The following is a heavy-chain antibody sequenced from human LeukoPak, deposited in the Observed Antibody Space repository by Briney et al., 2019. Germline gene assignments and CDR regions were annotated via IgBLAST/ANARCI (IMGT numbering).Heavy chain of an antibody. J-gene: IGHJ3*02. CDR1: GGSISSYY. Sequence: PSETLSLTCTVSGGSISSYYWSWIRQPPGKGLEWIGYIYYSGSTNYNPSLKSRVTISVDTSKNQFSLKLSSVTAADTAVYYCAIERNNTGNAFDIWGQGTMVTVSS. D-gene: IGHD1-14*01. CDR2: IYYSGST. CDR3: AIERNNTGNAFDI. V-gene: IGHV4-59*01.